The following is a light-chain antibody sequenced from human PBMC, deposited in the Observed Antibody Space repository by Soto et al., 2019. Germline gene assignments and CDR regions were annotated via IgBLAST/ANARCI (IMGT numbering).Light chain of an antibody. V-gene: IGKV3-15*01. CDR1: QNVGID. J-gene: IGKJ4*01. Sequence: EIVMTHSPATLSFFPVKRATLPCRASQNVGIDLAWFQQKPGQAPRRLIYGTSIRATGIPARFSASGSGTEFTLTINSLQSEDFAVYYCQQCNDWPLTFGGGTKVDIK. CDR3: QQCNDWPLT. CDR2: GTS.